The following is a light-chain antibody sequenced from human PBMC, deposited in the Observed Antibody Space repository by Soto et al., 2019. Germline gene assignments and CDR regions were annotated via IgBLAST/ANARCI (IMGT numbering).Light chain of an antibody. CDR3: QQYNNFPLT. Sequence: DIQMTQSPSTLSASIGDRVTITCRASQTISSWLAWYQQKPGKAPKLLIHEASCLESGVPSRFSGSESETEFTLTISGLHAEDFATYYCQQYNNFPLTFGGGTRVEIK. J-gene: IGKJ4*01. V-gene: IGKV1-5*01. CDR2: EAS. CDR1: QTISSW.